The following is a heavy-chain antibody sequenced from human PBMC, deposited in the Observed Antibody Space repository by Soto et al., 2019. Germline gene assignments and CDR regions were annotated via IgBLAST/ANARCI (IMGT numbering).Heavy chain of an antibody. CDR1: GFTFSSYG. D-gene: IGHD4-17*01. CDR2: IWYGGSNK. V-gene: IGHV3-33*01. J-gene: IGHJ4*02. Sequence: QVQLVESGGGVVQPGRSLRLSCAASGFTFSSYGMHWVRQAPGKGLEWVAVIWYGGSNKYYADSVKGRFTISRDNSKNTLYLQMNSLRAEDTAVYYCARVYFGDYGSFVYWGQGTLVTVSS. CDR3: ARVYFGDYGSFVY.